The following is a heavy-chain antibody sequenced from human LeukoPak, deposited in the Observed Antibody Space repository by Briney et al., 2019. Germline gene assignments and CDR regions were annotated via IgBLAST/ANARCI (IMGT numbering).Heavy chain of an antibody. D-gene: IGHD3-10*01. CDR2: IQSDGSQE. J-gene: IGHJ4*02. CDR3: ARDSCLIKTCLDY. CDR1: GFILSHFG. Sequence: QPGVSLRLSCATSGFILSHFGMHWVRQAPGKGLEWVAAIQSDGSQEYFADSVKGRSTISRDKSKSTMYLQIDTLRAEDTAVYYCARDSCLIKTCLDYWGQGTLVTVSS. V-gene: IGHV3-33*01.